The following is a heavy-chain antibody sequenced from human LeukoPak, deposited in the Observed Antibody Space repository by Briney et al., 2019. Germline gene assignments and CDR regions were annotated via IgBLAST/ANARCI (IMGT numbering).Heavy chain of an antibody. V-gene: IGHV4-34*01. Sequence: PSETLSLTCAVYGGSFSGYYWSWIRQPPGKGLEWIGEINHSGSTNYNPSLKSRVTISVDTSKNQFSLKLSSVTAADTAVYYCARQRLSRPVLDYWGQGTLVTVSS. CDR1: GGSFSGYY. D-gene: IGHD2-8*01. CDR2: INHSGST. CDR3: ARQRLSRPVLDY. J-gene: IGHJ4*02.